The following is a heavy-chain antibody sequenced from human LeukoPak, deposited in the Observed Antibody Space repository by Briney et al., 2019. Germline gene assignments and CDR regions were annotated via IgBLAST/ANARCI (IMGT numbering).Heavy chain of an antibody. CDR3: ARGVVTDDYYMDV. CDR1: GGSITSGRYY. CDR2: LYTNDNT. D-gene: IGHD2-21*02. J-gene: IGHJ6*03. V-gene: IGHV4-61*02. Sequence: SETLSLTCSVSGGSITSGRYYWTWIRQPAGKGLEWIGRLYTNDNTNYDPSLESRVSISVDTSKSQFYLQLTLATAADTAVYFCARGVVTDDYYMDVWGKGITVIVSS.